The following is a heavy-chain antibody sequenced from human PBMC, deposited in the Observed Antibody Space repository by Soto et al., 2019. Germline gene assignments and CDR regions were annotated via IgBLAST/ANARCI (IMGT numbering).Heavy chain of an antibody. V-gene: IGHV4-59*08. Sequence: SETLYLTCNVSGGSISTSYWTWIRQPPGKGLEWIGYIYHTGYTQSTPSLRSRDTMSIDTSKKQFSLRLSSVTAADTAVYYCGRHPISCSVVLTGEIVYPGFNRIDPWGQGSLGIVSS. CDR1: GGSISTSY. J-gene: IGHJ5*01. CDR3: GRHPISCSVVLTGEIVYPGFNRIDP. D-gene: IGHD3-9*01. CDR2: IYHTGYT.